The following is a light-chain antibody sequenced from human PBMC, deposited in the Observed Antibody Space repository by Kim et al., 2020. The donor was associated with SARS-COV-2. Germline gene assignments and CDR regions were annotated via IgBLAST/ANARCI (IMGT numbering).Light chain of an antibody. CDR3: QSYVSSLGGYV. CDR1: RASIGAGYD. J-gene: IGLJ1*01. CDR2: GNS. Sequence: TVAVSCTGGRASIGAGYDVHWYRQHPGTAPKLPIYGNSKRPAGVPGRCSGSKSGAAASLAITGLQAEDEADYYCQSYVSSLGGYVFGTGTKVTVL. V-gene: IGLV1-40*03.